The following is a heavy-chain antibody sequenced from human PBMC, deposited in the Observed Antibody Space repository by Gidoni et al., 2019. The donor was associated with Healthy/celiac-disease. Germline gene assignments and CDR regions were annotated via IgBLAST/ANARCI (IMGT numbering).Heavy chain of an antibody. CDR1: GFTVSSYA. D-gene: IGHD5-18*01. CDR3: ARDTRGGYSY. CDR2: ISYDGSNK. V-gene: IGHV3-30-3*01. J-gene: IGHJ4*02. Sequence: QVQLVESGGGVVQPGRSLRLSCAASGFTVSSYAMQWVRQAPGKGLEWVAVISYDGSNKYYADSVKGRFTISRDNSKNTLYLQMNSLRAEDTAVYYCARDTRGGYSYWGQGTLVTVSS.